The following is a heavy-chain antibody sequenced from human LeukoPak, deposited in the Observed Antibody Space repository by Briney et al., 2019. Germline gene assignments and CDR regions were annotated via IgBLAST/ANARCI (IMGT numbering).Heavy chain of an antibody. J-gene: IGHJ4*02. V-gene: IGHV4-59*01. CDR3: ARGGSYRSFDY. D-gene: IGHD3-16*02. CDR1: GGSISSYY. Sequence: SETLSLTCTVSGGSISSYYWSWIRRPPGKGLEWIGYIYYTGSTNYNPSLKSRVTISVETSKNQFSLKLSSVTAADTAVYYCARGGSYRSFDYWGQGTLVTVSS. CDR2: IYYTGST.